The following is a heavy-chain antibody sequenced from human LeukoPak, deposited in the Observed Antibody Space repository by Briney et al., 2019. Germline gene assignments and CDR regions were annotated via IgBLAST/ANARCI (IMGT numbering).Heavy chain of an antibody. J-gene: IGHJ4*02. Sequence: SETPSLTCTVSGGSISSGSYYWGWIRQPPGKGLEWIGTIYYSGSTYYNPSLKSRVTMSVDTSKNQFSLKLSSVTAADTAVYYCARAEASYYYGSGGFDYWGQGTLVTVSS. V-gene: IGHV4-39*07. CDR1: GGSISSGSYY. CDR3: ARAEASYYYGSGGFDY. CDR2: IYYSGST. D-gene: IGHD3-10*01.